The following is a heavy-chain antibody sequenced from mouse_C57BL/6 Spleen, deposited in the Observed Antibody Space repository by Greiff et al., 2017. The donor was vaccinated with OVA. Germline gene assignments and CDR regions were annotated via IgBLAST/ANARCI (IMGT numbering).Heavy chain of an antibody. CDR3: VYDYDYYARDY. V-gene: IGHV5-17*01. CDR1: GFTFSDYG. D-gene: IGHD2-4*01. J-gene: IGHJ4*01. CDR2: ISSGSSTI. Sequence: EVMLVESGGGLVKPGGSLKLSCAASGFTFSDYGMHWVRQAPEKGLEWVAYISSGSSTIYYADTVKGRFTISRDNAKHTLFLQMTSLRSEDAAMEYCVYDYDYYARDYWGQGTSVTVSS.